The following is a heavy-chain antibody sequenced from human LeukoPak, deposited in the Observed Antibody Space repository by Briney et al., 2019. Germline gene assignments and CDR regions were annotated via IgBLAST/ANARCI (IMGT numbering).Heavy chain of an antibody. CDR2: ISSSSSYI. J-gene: IGHJ3*02. CDR3: AQSGDAYAFDI. CDR1: GFTFSSYS. V-gene: IGHV3-21*01. D-gene: IGHD4-17*01. Sequence: GGSLRLSCAASGFTFSSYSMNWVRQAPGKGLEWVSSISSSSSYIYYADSMKGRFTISRDNAKNSLYLQMNSLRAEDTAVYYCAQSGDAYAFDIWGQGTMVTVSS.